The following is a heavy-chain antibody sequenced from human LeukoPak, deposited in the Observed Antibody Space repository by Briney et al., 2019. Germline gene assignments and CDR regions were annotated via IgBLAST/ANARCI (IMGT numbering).Heavy chain of an antibody. Sequence: GGSLRLSCVASGFTFSEYWMTWVRQAPGKGLEWVANINRDGSKNHFVDSVKGRFTISRDNAKNFLYLQMNSLRAEDTAVYFCARDSSPYCGDDCYFDAFDLWGQGTMVTVSS. CDR3: ARDSSPYCGDDCYFDAFDL. J-gene: IGHJ3*01. CDR2: INRDGSKN. D-gene: IGHD2-21*02. CDR1: GFTFSEYW. V-gene: IGHV3-7*03.